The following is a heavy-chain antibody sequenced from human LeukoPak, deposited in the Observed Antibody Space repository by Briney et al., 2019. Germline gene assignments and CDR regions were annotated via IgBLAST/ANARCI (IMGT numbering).Heavy chain of an antibody. J-gene: IGHJ5*02. CDR2: ISAYNGNT. CDR3: ARDKSGMVRGVIVNWFDP. CDR1: GYTFTSYG. Sequence: ASVKVSCKASGYTFTSYGISWVRQAPGQGLEWMGWISAYNGNTNYAQKLQGRVTMTTDTSTSTAYMELRSLRSDDTAVYYCARDKSGMVRGVIVNWFDPWGQGTLVTVSS. V-gene: IGHV1-18*01. D-gene: IGHD3-10*01.